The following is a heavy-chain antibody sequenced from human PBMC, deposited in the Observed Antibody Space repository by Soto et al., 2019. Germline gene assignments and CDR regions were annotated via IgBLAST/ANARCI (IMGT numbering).Heavy chain of an antibody. Sequence: SETLSLTCTVSGGSVSSGSYYWNWIRQPPGKGLEWIGYIYYSGSTNYNPSLKSRVTISVDTSKNQFSLKLSSVTAADTAVYYCARDHYSSGWYLTDYWGQGTLVTVSS. CDR2: IYYSGST. V-gene: IGHV4-61*01. CDR3: ARDHYSSGWYLTDY. D-gene: IGHD6-19*01. CDR1: GGSVSSGSYY. J-gene: IGHJ4*02.